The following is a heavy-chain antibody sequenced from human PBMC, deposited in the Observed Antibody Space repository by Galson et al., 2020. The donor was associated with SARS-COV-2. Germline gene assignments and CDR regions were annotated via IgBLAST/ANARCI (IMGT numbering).Heavy chain of an antibody. CDR3: ARVIYSSSRSGGTFDY. D-gene: IGHD6-13*01. CDR2: IYYSGST. CDR1: GGSISSGGYS. V-gene: IGHV4-30-4*07. J-gene: IGHJ4*02. Sequence: SETLSLTCAVSGGSISSGGYSWSWIRQPPGKGLEWIGYIYYSGSTYYNPSLKSRVTISVDTSKNQFSLKLSSVTAADTAVYYCARVIYSSSRSGGTFDYWGQGTLVTVSS.